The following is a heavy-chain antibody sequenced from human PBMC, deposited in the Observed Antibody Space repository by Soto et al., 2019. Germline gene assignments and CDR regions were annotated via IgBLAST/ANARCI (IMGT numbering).Heavy chain of an antibody. Sequence: SETLSLTCTVSGGSITSSYWSWIRRPPGKGLEWIAYIYDTGISGDTPSTSYNPSLKRRATMAVDTSKSQFSLKWTSVAAADTAVYYWARGEDTFFYYGLDVWGQGITVTVSS. J-gene: IGHJ6*02. CDR2: IYDTGISGDTPST. CDR3: ARGEDTFFYYGLDV. D-gene: IGHD3-16*01. V-gene: IGHV4-59*01. CDR1: GGSITSSY.